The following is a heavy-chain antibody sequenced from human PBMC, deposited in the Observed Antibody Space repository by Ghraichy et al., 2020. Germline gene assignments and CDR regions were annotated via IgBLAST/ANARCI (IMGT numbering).Heavy chain of an antibody. J-gene: IGHJ4*02. CDR1: GYSFTSYW. V-gene: IGHV5-51*01. D-gene: IGHD5-24*01. Sequence: GTLNISCKGSGYSFTSYWIGWVRQMPGKGLEWMGIIYPGDSDTRYSPSFQGQVTISADKSISTAYLQWSSLKASDAAMYYCARHADGYNPLDYWGQGTLVTVSS. CDR2: IYPGDSDT. CDR3: ARHADGYNPLDY.